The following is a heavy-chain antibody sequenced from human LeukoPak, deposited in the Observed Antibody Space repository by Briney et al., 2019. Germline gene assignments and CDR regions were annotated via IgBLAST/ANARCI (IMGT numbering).Heavy chain of an antibody. CDR1: GFTFSDNY. Sequence: PGRSLRLSCAASGFTFSDNYMSWIRQAPGKGLELISYISIGGTTTKYADSVEGRFTISRDNARNFLYLQMSSLSAEDTAVYFCASEPRLLDHWGQGTLVTVSS. V-gene: IGHV3-11*04. J-gene: IGHJ4*02. D-gene: IGHD6-25*01. CDR3: ASEPRLLDH. CDR2: ISIGGTTT.